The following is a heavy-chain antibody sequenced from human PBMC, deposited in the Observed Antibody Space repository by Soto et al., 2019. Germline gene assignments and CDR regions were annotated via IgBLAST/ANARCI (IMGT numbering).Heavy chain of an antibody. V-gene: IGHV3-23*01. J-gene: IGHJ4*02. D-gene: IGHD6-6*01. CDR3: AKDITTRPRGFDC. Sequence: GGSLRLSCAASGFTFSSYSMSWVRQAPGKGLEWVSAIGYSGGTTYYADSVMGRFTISRDNSKNTLYLQMNSLGAEDTALYYCAKDITTRPRGFDCWGQGTLVTVSS. CDR2: IGYSGGTT. CDR1: GFTFSSYS.